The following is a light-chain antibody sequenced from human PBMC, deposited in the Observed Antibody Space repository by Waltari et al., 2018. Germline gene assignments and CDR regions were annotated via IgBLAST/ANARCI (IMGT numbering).Light chain of an antibody. CDR3: QSYDTTLSVV. V-gene: IGLV1-40*01. Sequence: QSVLTQPPSVSGAPGQKVTISRTGSGSNIGAGSAAHWYQQLPRAAPKLLIYGTSSRPLGVPDRFFGSTSGTSASLAITGLQAEDEADYYCQSYDTTLSVVFGGGTKLTVL. J-gene: IGLJ3*02. CDR1: GSNIGAGSA. CDR2: GTS.